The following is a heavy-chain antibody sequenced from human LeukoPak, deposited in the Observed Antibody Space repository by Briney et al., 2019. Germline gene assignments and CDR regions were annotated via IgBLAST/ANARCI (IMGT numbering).Heavy chain of an antibody. CDR3: ARATDTRGYYYYGMDV. J-gene: IGHJ6*02. CDR1: GYTFTGYY. D-gene: IGHD5-18*01. V-gene: IGHV1-2*04. Sequence: ASVKVSCKASGYTFTGYYMHWVRQAPGQGLEWMGWINPNSGGTNYAQKFQGWVTMTRDTSISTAYMELSRLRSDDTAVYYCARATDTRGYYYYGMDVWGQGTTVTVSS. CDR2: INPNSGGT.